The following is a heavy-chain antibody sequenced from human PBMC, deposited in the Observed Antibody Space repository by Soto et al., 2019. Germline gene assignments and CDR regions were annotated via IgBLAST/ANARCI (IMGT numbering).Heavy chain of an antibody. CDR3: VKDGGYCSSTTGYSPRNHYFDS. J-gene: IGHJ4*02. CDR1: GFTFSDYW. D-gene: IGHD2-2*01. Sequence: PGGSLRLSCAASGFTFSDYWMSWVRQAPGKGPEWVANIKFDGSEKQYVDSVKGRFSISRDNARNSLFLQMNRLRAGDTAVYYCVKDGGYCSSTTGYSPRNHYFDSWGQGTLVTGSS. CDR2: IKFDGSEK. V-gene: IGHV3-7*03.